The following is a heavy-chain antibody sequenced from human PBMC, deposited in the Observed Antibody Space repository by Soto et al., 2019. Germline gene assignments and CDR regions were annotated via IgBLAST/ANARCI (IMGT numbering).Heavy chain of an antibody. CDR2: ITGNGGT. V-gene: IGHV3-23*01. J-gene: IGHJ4*02. CDR3: AKDAPGSGWLSDY. D-gene: IGHD3-22*01. Sequence: EVPLLESGGGVIQPGGFLRLSCAASGFTFRMYYMTWVRQAPGKGLEWVSTITGNGGTSYADFVRGRFTISRDNSKNTLYLQMNSLRADDTAVYYCAKDAPGSGWLSDYWGQGTLVTVSS. CDR1: GFTFRMYY.